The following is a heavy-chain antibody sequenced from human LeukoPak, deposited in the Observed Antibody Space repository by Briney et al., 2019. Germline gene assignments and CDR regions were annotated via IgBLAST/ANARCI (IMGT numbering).Heavy chain of an antibody. CDR3: ARDSFETDIDY. CDR2: IKQDGSEK. D-gene: IGHD1-14*01. CDR1: GFTFSNYW. J-gene: IGHJ4*02. V-gene: IGHV3-7*01. Sequence: GGSLRLSCAASGFTFSNYWMSLVRQAPGKGLEWVANIKQDGSEKYYVDSVKGRFTISRDNAKNSLYLQMNSLRAEDTAVYYCARDSFETDIDYWGQGTLVTVSS.